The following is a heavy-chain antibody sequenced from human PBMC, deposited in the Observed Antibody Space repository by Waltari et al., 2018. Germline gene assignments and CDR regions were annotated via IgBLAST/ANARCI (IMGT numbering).Heavy chain of an antibody. CDR2: INHSGST. V-gene: IGHV4-34*01. CDR1: GGSFSGYY. Sequence: QVQLQQWGAGLLKPSETLSLTCAVYGGSFSGYYWRWIRQPPGKGLEWIGEINHSGSTNYNPSLKSRVTISVDTSKNQFALKLSSVTAADTAVYYCARASTNYYDSSGYYWDIHYFDYWGQGTLVTVSS. CDR3: ARASTNYYDSSGYYWDIHYFDY. D-gene: IGHD3-22*01. J-gene: IGHJ4*02.